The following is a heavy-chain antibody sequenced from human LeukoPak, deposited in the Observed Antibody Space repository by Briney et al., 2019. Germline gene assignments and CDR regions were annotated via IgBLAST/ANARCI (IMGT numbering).Heavy chain of an antibody. D-gene: IGHD3-10*02. CDR1: GFTFSSFE. J-gene: IGHJ6*04. CDR2: MSSSGSSI. CDR3: AELGITMIGGV. Sequence: GGSLRLSCAASGFTFSSFEMNWVRLAPGKGLEWVSYMSSSGSSIYYADSVKGRFTISRDNAKNSLYLQMNSLRAEDTAVYYCAELGITMIGGVWGKGTTVTISS. V-gene: IGHV3-48*03.